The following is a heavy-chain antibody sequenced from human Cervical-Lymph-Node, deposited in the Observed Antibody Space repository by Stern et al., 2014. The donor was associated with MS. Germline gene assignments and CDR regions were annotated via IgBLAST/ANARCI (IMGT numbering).Heavy chain of an antibody. CDR2: IYPSAGTT. CDR3: TRGLGGLYYFDD. Sequence: VHLVESGAEVKKPGASVKVSCKTSGYTVTRYYIHWVRQAPGLGLEWMGIIYPSAGTTSYAQKLQGRVTMTSDTSTSTVYMELSSLRSEDTAVYYCTRGLGGLYYFDDWGQGTPVTVSS. D-gene: IGHD3/OR15-3a*01. V-gene: IGHV1-46*03. J-gene: IGHJ4*02. CDR1: GYTVTRYY.